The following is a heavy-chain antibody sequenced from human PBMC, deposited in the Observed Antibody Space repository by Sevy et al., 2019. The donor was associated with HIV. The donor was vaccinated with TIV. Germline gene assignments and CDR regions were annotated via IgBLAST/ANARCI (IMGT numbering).Heavy chain of an antibody. CDR3: AKNTAAAGAGGFHY. Sequence: GGSLRLSCAASGFIFNDYGMHWVRQAPGKGLEWVAFIQYDGSDKYYADSMKGRFTISRDNSKNTLYLKMSSLRSEDTAVYYCAKNTAAAGAGGFHYWGQGSLVTVSS. D-gene: IGHD2-8*02. J-gene: IGHJ4*02. CDR2: IQYDGSDK. V-gene: IGHV3-30*02. CDR1: GFIFNDYG.